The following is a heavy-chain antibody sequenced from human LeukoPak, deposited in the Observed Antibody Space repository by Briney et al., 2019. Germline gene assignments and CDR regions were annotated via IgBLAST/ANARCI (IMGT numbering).Heavy chain of an antibody. V-gene: IGHV4-34*01. CDR3: ARTQTPTLFDY. CDR1: GGSFSGYY. Sequence: PSETLSLTCAVYGGSFSGYYWSWIRQPPEKGLEWIGEINHVGATNYNPSLKSRVTISVDTSKKQFSLNLTSVTAADTAVYYCARTQTPTLFDYWGQGTLVTVSS. J-gene: IGHJ4*02. CDR2: INHVGAT.